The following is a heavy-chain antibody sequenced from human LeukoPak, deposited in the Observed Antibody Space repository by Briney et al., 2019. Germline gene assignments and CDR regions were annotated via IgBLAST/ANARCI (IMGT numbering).Heavy chain of an antibody. Sequence: PGGSLRLSCAASGFTFRNAWMSWVRQAPGKGLEWVGRIKSKTDGGTTDYAAPVKGRFTIPRDDSKNTLYLQMNSLKTEDTAVYYCSINPGDSRSGYYSTIRFDPWGQGTLVTVSS. CDR2: IKSKTDGGTT. V-gene: IGHV3-15*01. CDR1: GFTFRNAW. D-gene: IGHD3-3*01. J-gene: IGHJ5*02. CDR3: SINPGDSRSGYYSTIRFDP.